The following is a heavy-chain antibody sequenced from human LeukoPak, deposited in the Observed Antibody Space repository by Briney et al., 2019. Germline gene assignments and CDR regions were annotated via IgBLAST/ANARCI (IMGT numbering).Heavy chain of an antibody. J-gene: IGHJ4*02. D-gene: IGHD5-18*01. CDR3: ARGIQLWFRGGYYFDY. Sequence: SETLSLTCTVSGGSIRSYYWSWIRQPPGQGMEWIGYIYYSGSTNYTPSLKSRVTISVDTSKNQFSLKLSSVTAADTAVYYCARGIQLWFRGGYYFDYWGQGTLVTVSS. CDR2: IYYSGST. V-gene: IGHV4-59*08. CDR1: GGSIRSYY.